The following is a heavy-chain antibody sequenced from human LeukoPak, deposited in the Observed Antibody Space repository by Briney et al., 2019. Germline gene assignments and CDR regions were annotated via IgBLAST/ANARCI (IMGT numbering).Heavy chain of an antibody. V-gene: IGHV3-21*01. CDR1: GSTFRRHS. CDR3: ARGGLNYADASDI. CDR2: ISSGSSYI. D-gene: IGHD4-11*01. J-gene: IGHJ3*02. Sequence: GGSLRLSCAASGSTFRRHSMNWVRQAPGKGLEWVSYISSGSSYIYYADSVKGRFTISRDNAENSLYLQMNSLRGEDTAVYYCARGGLNYADASDIWGQGTMVTVSS.